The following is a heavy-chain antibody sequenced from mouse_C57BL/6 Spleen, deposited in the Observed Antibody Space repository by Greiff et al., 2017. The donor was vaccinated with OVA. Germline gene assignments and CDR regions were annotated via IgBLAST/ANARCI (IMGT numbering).Heavy chain of an antibody. CDR1: GYTFTSYW. Sequence: QVQLQQPGAELVRPGSSVKLSCKASGYTFTSYWMHWVKQRPIQGLEWIGNIDPSDSETHYNQKFKYKATLTVDKSSSTAYMQLSSLTSEDSAVYYCARGGNDYPYYAMDYWGQGTSVTVSS. CDR3: ARGGNDYPYYAMDY. J-gene: IGHJ4*01. D-gene: IGHD2-4*01. V-gene: IGHV1-52*01. CDR2: IDPSDSET.